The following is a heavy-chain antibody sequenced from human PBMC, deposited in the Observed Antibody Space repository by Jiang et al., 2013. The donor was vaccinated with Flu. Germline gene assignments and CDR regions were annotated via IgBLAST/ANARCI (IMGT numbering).Heavy chain of an antibody. V-gene: IGHV3-23*01. CDR1: GFTFSGYA. J-gene: IGHJ4*02. Sequence: QLLESGGGLVQPGGSLRLSCAASGFTFSGYAMSWVRQAPGKGLEWVSAISGSGGSTYYADSVKGRFTISRDNSKNTLYLQMNSLRAEDTAVYYCAKDRERIVGATHFDYWGQGTLVTVSS. CDR2: ISGSGGST. CDR3: AKDRERIVGATHFDY. D-gene: IGHD1-26*01.